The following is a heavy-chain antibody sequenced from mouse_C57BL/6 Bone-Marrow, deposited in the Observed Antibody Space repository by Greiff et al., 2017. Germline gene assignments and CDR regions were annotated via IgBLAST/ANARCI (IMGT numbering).Heavy chain of an antibody. CDR1: GFTFSSYT. CDR3: ARPDYYGSSYWYFDV. J-gene: IGHJ1*03. V-gene: IGHV5-9*01. Sequence: EVKLMESGGGLVKPGGSLKLSCAASGFTFSSYTMSWVRQTPEQRLEWVATISGGGGNTYYPDSVKGRFPISRDNAKNTLYLQMSSLRSEDTALYYCARPDYYGSSYWYFDVWGTGTTVTVSS. CDR2: ISGGGGNT. D-gene: IGHD1-1*01.